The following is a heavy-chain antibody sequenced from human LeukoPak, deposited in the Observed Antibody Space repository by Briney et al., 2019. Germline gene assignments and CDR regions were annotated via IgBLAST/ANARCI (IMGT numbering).Heavy chain of an antibody. CDR3: ARDRQYGTSWRRTSFDP. D-gene: IGHD1-14*01. Sequence: ASVNVSCKASVYTLTGNYINWVRPAPGQRREWMGWINPNRGATKFAQKFQGRVTLTRDTSINTAYMELTSLRSDDTAVYFCARDRQYGTSWRRTSFDPWGQGTLVTVSS. CDR2: INPNRGAT. J-gene: IGHJ5*02. CDR1: VYTLTGNY. V-gene: IGHV1-2*02.